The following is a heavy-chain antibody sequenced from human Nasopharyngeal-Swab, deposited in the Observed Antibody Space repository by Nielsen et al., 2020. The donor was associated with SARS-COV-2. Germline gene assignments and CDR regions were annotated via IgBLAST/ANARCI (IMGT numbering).Heavy chain of an antibody. J-gene: IGHJ6*03. Sequence: GESLKISCAASGFTFSSYSMNWVRQAPGKGLEWVSSISSSSSYIYYADSVKGRFTISGDNAKNSLYLQMNSLRAEDTAVYYCARARRGVDYYMDVWGKGTTVTVSS. D-gene: IGHD3-10*01. CDR2: ISSSSSYI. CDR3: ARARRGVDYYMDV. CDR1: GFTFSSYS. V-gene: IGHV3-21*01.